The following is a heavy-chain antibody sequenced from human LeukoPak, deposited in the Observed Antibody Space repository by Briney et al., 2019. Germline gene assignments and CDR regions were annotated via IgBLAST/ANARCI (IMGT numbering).Heavy chain of an antibody. Sequence: GGSLRLSCAASGFTFSSSAMSWVREGPGKGLEWVSAISGSGGSTYYADSVKGRFTISRDNSKNTLYLLINSLRAEDTAVYYCAKEGAAAGEAGTFDYWGQGTLVTVSS. V-gene: IGHV3-23*01. CDR1: GFTFSSSA. J-gene: IGHJ4*02. D-gene: IGHD6-13*01. CDR2: ISGSGGST. CDR3: AKEGAAAGEAGTFDY.